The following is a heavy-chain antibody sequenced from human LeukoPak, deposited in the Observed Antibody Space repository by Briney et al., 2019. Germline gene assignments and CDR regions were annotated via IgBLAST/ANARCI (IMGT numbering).Heavy chain of an antibody. Sequence: PGGSLRLSCAASGFTFSDHYMDWVRQAPGKRLEWVGRTRNKANSYTTEYAASVKGRFTISRDDSKNSLYLQMNSLKTEDTAVYYCAKASHAGYDSSGEFDYWGQGTLVTVSS. D-gene: IGHD3-22*01. J-gene: IGHJ4*02. CDR1: GFTFSDHY. CDR2: TRNKANSYTT. CDR3: AKASHAGYDSSGEFDY. V-gene: IGHV3-72*01.